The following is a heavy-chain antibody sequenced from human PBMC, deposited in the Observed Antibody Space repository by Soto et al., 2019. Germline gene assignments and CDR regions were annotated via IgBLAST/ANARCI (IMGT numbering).Heavy chain of an antibody. J-gene: IGHJ4*02. D-gene: IGHD3-9*01. CDR2: IKSKTDGGTT. CDR3: TTDNFGDVLRYFDWLFQFDY. Sequence: GGSLRLSCAASGFTFSNAWMNWVRQAPGKGLEWVGRIKSKTDGGTTDYAAPVKGRFTISRDDSKNTLYLQMNSLKTEDTAVYYCTTDNFGDVLRYFDWLFQFDYWGQGTLVTVSS. CDR1: GFTFSNAW. V-gene: IGHV3-15*07.